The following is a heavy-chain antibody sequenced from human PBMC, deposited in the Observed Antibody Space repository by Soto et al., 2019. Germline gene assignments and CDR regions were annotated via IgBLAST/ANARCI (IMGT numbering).Heavy chain of an antibody. CDR2: FSGTGGYT. Sequence: GGSLRRSCAASGLTLSNYAMSWVRQARGKRLYLVSTFSGTGGYTYYADVVKGRFTISRDESKKMLYLHMNSLRAADTAVSYCARGQRALITYGPFDPWGEGTLVTDSS. J-gene: IGHJ5*02. V-gene: IGHV3-23*01. D-gene: IGHD4-17*01. CDR1: GLTLSNYA. CDR3: ARGQRALITYGPFDP.